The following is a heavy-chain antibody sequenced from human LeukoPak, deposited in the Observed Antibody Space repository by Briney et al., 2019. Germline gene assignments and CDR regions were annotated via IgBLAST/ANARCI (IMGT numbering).Heavy chain of an antibody. J-gene: IGHJ4*02. D-gene: IGHD6-19*01. CDR1: GYSISSGYY. CDR3: ARDSALGQAVMFDY. CDR2: IDHSGST. Sequence: SETLSLTCTVSGYSISSGYYWGWIRQPPGKGLEWTGSIDHSGSTYYNPSLKSRITISVDTSKNQFSLKLSSVTAADTAVYYCARDSALGQAVMFDYWGQGTLVTVSS. V-gene: IGHV4-38-2*02.